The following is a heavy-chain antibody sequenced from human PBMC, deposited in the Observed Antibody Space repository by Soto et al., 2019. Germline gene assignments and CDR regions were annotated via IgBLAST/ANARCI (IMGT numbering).Heavy chain of an antibody. D-gene: IGHD2-2*01. V-gene: IGHV3-23*01. CDR3: AKAVGYCSSTRCYFRYYYMDA. CDR2: ISGSGGST. Sequence: EVQLLESGGGLVQPGGSLRLSCAASGFTFSSYAMSWVRQAPGKGLEWVSAISGSGGSTYYADSVKGRFTISRDNSKNTLYLQMNSLRAVDTAVYYSAKAVGYCSSTRCYFRYYYMDAWGKGTTVTVSS. CDR1: GFTFSSYA. J-gene: IGHJ6*03.